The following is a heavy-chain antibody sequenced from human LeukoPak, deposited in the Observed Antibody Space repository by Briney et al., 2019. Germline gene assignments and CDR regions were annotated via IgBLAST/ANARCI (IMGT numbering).Heavy chain of an antibody. Sequence: ASVKVSCKASGYTFTSYGTSWVRQAPGQGLEWMGWISAYNGNTNYAQKLQGRVTMTTDTSTSTAYMELRSLRSDDTAVYYCARTQQWLPAYYYYGMDVWGQGTTVTVSS. V-gene: IGHV1-18*01. CDR1: GYTFTSYG. D-gene: IGHD6-19*01. CDR3: ARTQQWLPAYYYYGMDV. J-gene: IGHJ6*02. CDR2: ISAYNGNT.